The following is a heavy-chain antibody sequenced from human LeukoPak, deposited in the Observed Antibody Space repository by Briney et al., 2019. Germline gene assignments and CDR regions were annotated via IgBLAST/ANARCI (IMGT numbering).Heavy chain of an antibody. CDR1: GFTFSSFA. J-gene: IGHJ4*02. CDR3: ARGYGDYGTTFGY. D-gene: IGHD4-17*01. V-gene: IGHV3-21*01. CDR2: ISSSSSYI. Sequence: KAGGSLRLSCAASGFTFSSFAMHWVRQAPGKGLEWVSSISSSSSYIYYADSVKGRITISRDNAKNSLYLQMNSLRAEDTAVYYCARGYGDYGTTFGYWGQGTLVTVSS.